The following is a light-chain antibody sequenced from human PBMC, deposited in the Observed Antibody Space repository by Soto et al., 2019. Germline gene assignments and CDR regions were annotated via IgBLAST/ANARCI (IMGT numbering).Light chain of an antibody. V-gene: IGLV2-14*01. CDR2: EVS. Sequence: QSALTQPASVSGSPGQSITISCTGTSSDVGGYNYVSWYQQHPGKAPKLMISEVSNRPSGVSNCFSGSKSGNTASLTISGLQAEDEGDYYCSSYTSSSTVVFGGGTKVTVL. J-gene: IGLJ2*01. CDR1: SSDVGGYNY. CDR3: SSYTSSSTVV.